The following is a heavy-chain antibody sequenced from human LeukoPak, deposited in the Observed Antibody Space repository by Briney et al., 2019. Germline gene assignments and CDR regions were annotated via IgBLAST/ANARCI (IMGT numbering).Heavy chain of an antibody. D-gene: IGHD3-10*01. CDR3: ARDSSRFGELSFDY. J-gene: IGHJ4*02. CDR2: IYSGGST. CDR1: GFTVSSNY. V-gene: IGHV3-53*01. Sequence: PGGSLRLSCAASGFTVSSNYMSWVRQAPGKGREWVSVIYSGGSTYYADSVKGRFTISRDNSKNTLYLQMNSLRAEDTAVYYCARDSSRFGELSFDYWGQGTLVTVSS.